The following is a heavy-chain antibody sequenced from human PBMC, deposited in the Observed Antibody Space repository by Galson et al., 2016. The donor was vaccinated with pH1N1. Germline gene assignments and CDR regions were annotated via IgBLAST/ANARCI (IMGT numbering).Heavy chain of an antibody. Sequence: QFGAEVKKPRESLRISCKGFGYSFSNYWIAWVRQMPGKGLECMGVIYPGDSDTKYNPSFEGQVVISADKSISSVFLQWNSLEASDTAMYYCARSTKGVSTGHFDSWGQGTLVTVSS. V-gene: IGHV5-51*03. CDR3: ARSTKGVSTGHFDS. J-gene: IGHJ4*02. D-gene: IGHD1-1*01. CDR1: GYSFSNYW. CDR2: IYPGDSDT.